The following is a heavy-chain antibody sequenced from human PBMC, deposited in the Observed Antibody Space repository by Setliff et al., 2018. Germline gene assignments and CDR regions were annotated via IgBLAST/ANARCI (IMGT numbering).Heavy chain of an antibody. J-gene: IGHJ5*02. CDR3: ASTLYYYDSSTSCYLQWFDP. D-gene: IGHD2-2*01. CDR2: IYPGDSDT. Sequence: LGESLKISCKGSGYSFTSYWIGWVRQMPGKGLEWMGIIYPGDSDTRYSPSVQGQVTISADKSISTAYLQWSSLKASDTAMYYCASTLYYYDSSTSCYLQWFDPWGQGTLVTVSS. CDR1: GYSFTSYW. V-gene: IGHV5-51*01.